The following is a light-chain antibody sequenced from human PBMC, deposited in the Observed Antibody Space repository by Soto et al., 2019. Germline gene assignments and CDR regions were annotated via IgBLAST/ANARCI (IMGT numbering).Light chain of an antibody. CDR3: QHYNTWPWT. J-gene: IGKJ1*01. CDR1: QNVRTF. V-gene: IGKV3-15*01. CDR2: GAS. Sequence: EVVLTQSPATLSLSPGERATLSCRASQNVRTFLDWYQQKPGQAPRLLISGASTRAAGIPARFSGSGSGTEFTLTISSLQSEDFAVYYCQHYNTWPWTFGQGTKVEVK.